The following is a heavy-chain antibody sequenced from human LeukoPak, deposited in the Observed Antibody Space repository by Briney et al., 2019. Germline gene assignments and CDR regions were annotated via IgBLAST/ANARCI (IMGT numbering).Heavy chain of an antibody. D-gene: IGHD3-3*01. CDR3: ARDRYYDFWSGSNWFDP. V-gene: IGHV4-39*02. Sequence: SETLSLTCTVSGGSISSSSYYWGWIRQPPGKGLEWIGSIYYGGTTYYNPSLKSRVTISVDTSKNQFSLKLSSVTAADTAVYYCARDRYYDFWSGSNWFDPWGQGTLVTVSS. CDR1: GGSISSSSYY. J-gene: IGHJ5*02. CDR2: IYYGGTT.